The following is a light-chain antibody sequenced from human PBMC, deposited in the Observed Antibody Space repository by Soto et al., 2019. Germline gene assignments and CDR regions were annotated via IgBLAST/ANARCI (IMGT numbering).Light chain of an antibody. Sequence: QAVLTQPPSVSAAPGQKVTISCSGVRSNIRNNYVSWYQQLPGTAPKLLIYENSKRPKGISARFSGAKSGTSATLGITGLQTGDEADYYCETWDSSLSAGVFGGGTKLTVL. CDR3: ETWDSSLSAGV. V-gene: IGLV1-51*02. CDR2: ENS. J-gene: IGLJ3*02. CDR1: RSNIRNNY.